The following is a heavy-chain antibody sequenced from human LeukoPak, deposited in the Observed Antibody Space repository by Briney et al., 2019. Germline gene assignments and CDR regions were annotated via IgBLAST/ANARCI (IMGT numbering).Heavy chain of an antibody. CDR1: GFTFSSYW. CDR3: AREPHRMYCSSTSCYWV. CDR2: INTDGSST. J-gene: IGHJ4*02. V-gene: IGHV3-74*01. Sequence: GGSLRLSCAASGFTFSSYWMHWVRQAPGKGLVWVSRINTDGSSTSYADSVKGRFTISRDNAKNTLYLQMNSLRAEDTAVYYCAREPHRMYCSSTSCYWVWGQGTLVTVSP. D-gene: IGHD2-2*01.